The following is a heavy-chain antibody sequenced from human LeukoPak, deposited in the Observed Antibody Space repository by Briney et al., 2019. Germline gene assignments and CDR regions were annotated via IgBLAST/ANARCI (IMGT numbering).Heavy chain of an antibody. Sequence: ASVKVSCKASGYTFTSFDMNWVRQATGQGLEWMGWMNPNSGNTGYAQKFQGRVTMTRNTSISTAYMELSSLRSEDTAVYYCARGLRYCSGGRCYFSPPYYYYMDVWGKGTTVTISS. V-gene: IGHV1-8*01. CDR1: GYTFTSFD. CDR3: ARGLRYCSGGRCYFSPPYYYYMDV. J-gene: IGHJ6*03. D-gene: IGHD2-15*01. CDR2: MNPNSGNT.